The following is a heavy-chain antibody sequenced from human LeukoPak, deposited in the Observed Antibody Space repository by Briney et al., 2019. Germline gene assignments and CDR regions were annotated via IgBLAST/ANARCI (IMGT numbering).Heavy chain of an antibody. CDR2: ISGSGRGGST. D-gene: IGHD3-22*01. Sequence: GGSLRLSCAASGFTFSSYAMSWVRQAPGKGLEWVSNISGSGRGGSTYYADSVKGRFTISRDNSKNTLYLQMNSLRAEDTAVYYCATLGTIVVVIDGPYYFDYWGQGTLVTVSS. CDR1: GFTFSSYA. CDR3: ATLGTIVVVIDGPYYFDY. V-gene: IGHV3-23*01. J-gene: IGHJ4*02.